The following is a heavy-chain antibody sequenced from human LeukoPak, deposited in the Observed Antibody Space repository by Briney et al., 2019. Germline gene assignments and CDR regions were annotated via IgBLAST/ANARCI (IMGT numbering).Heavy chain of an antibody. D-gene: IGHD3-10*01. CDR1: GGSISSYY. Sequence: SETLSLTCTVSGGSISSYYWSWIRQPAGKGLEWIGRIYISGSTNYNPSLKSRVTMSVDTSKNQFSLKLSSVTAADTAVYYCAGGVTIVRGTSKHFDYWGQGTLVTVSS. J-gene: IGHJ4*02. CDR2: IYISGST. V-gene: IGHV4-4*07. CDR3: AGGVTIVRGTSKHFDY.